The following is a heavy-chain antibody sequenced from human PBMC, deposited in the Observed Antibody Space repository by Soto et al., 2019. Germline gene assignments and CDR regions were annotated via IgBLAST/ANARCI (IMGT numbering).Heavy chain of an antibody. Sequence: QITLQESGPTVVEPTETLTLTCTFSGLSLTTTGVGVGWIRQPPGKALEWLAIIYWNGDQRYNPALRHRLTNTKDTSKSQVVLTVTNMESVDTATYFAAQRRHLVTLFGGVEVWFDPWGAGTLVSVSS. D-gene: IGHD3-3*01. CDR3: AQRRHLVTLFGGVEVWFDP. J-gene: IGHJ5*02. V-gene: IGHV2-5*01. CDR1: GLSLTTTGVG. CDR2: IYWNGDQ.